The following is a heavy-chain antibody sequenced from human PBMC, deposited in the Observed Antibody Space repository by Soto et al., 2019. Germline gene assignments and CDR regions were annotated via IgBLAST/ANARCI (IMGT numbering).Heavy chain of an antibody. J-gene: IGHJ4*02. CDR2: IDPSDSYT. V-gene: IGHV5-10-1*01. CDR3: ARLGGYYDSSGYYWDY. D-gene: IGHD3-22*01. CDR1: GYSFTSYW. Sequence: XSLKISFKGSGYSFTSYWISWVPQMPGKGLEWMGRIDPSDSYTNYSPSFQGHVTISADKSISTAYLQWSSLKASDTAMYYCARLGGYYDSSGYYWDYWGQGTLVTVSS.